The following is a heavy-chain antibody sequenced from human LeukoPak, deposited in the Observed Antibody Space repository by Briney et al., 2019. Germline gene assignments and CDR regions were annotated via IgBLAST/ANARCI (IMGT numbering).Heavy chain of an antibody. Sequence: SETLSLTCTVSGDSISSFYWSWIRQPAGKGLEWIGRIYTSGSTNYNPSLKSRVTMSVDTSKNQFSLKLSSVTAADTAVYYCVRVGYDLHFDYWGQGTLVTVSS. CDR2: IYTSGST. J-gene: IGHJ4*02. CDR1: GDSISSFY. D-gene: IGHD5-12*01. V-gene: IGHV4-4*07. CDR3: VRVGYDLHFDY.